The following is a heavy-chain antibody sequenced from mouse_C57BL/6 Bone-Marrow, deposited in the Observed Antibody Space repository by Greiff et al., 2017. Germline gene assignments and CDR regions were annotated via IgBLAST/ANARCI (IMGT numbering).Heavy chain of an antibody. J-gene: IGHJ4*01. Sequence: QVQLQQPGAELVRPGTSVKLSCKASGYTFTSYWMHWVKQRPGQGLEWIGVIDPSDSYTNYNQKFKGKATLTVYTSSSTAYMQLSSLTSDDSAVYDWAQDELGLAMDDWGQGTSGTVSS. CDR3: AQDELGLAMDD. V-gene: IGHV1-59*01. CDR1: GYTFTSYW. CDR2: IDPSDSYT. D-gene: IGHD4-1*01.